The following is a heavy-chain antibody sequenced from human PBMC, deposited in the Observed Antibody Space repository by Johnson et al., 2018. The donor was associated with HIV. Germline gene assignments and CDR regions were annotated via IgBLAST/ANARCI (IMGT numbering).Heavy chain of an antibody. CDR3: ARDLTYYDMLTGSIVWGAFDV. Sequence: QVQLVESGGGVVQPGRSLRLSCAASGFTFSSYAMHWVRQAPGKGLEWVAVISYDGSNKYYADSVKGRFTISRDNSKNTLYLQMNSLRAEDTAVYYCARDLTYYDMLTGSIVWGAFDVWGQGTMVTVSS. J-gene: IGHJ3*01. D-gene: IGHD3-9*01. CDR1: GFTFSSYA. CDR2: ISYDGSNK. V-gene: IGHV3-30*14.